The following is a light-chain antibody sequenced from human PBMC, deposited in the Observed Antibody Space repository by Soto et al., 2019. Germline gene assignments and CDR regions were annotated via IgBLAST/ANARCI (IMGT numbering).Light chain of an antibody. Sequence: DIQMTQSPSSLSASVGDSVTITCRASHSVGSLLNWFQQKPGKAPKLLIYAASTLQSGAPSRFSGSGAGTDFTLIISSLQPEDFATYYCQQSSSLPYTFGQGTKVEI. V-gene: IGKV1-39*01. J-gene: IGKJ2*01. CDR1: HSVGSL. CDR3: QQSSSLPYT. CDR2: AAS.